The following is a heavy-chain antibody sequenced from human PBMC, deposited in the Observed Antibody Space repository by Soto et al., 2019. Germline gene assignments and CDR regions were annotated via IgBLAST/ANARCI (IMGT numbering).Heavy chain of an antibody. J-gene: IGHJ5*02. CDR2: ISGSGSTT. V-gene: IGHV3-23*01. CDR1: GFTLSDYA. CDR3: AKGKQWLVPGWFDP. Sequence: ELELLESGGGLVQPGGFLRLSCALSGFTLSDYAMSWVRRAPGKGLEWVSTISGSGSTTHYEDSVKGRFTISGDNSKNTLYLQMNSLRADDTAVYYCAKGKQWLVPGWFDPWGLGTLVTVSS. D-gene: IGHD6-19*01.